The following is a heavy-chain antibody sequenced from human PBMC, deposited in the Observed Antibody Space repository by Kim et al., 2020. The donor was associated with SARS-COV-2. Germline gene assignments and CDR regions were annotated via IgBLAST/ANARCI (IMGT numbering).Heavy chain of an antibody. CDR3: ARTERYYSDSTGYSYGMDG. CDR1: GFTFSRYC. D-gene: IGHD3-22*01. Sequence: GGSLRLSCAASGFTFSRYCMPWVRQAPGKGLEWVSTISGTGGRTYYADSVKGRFTISRDNSQNALYLQMSSLRTGDTAVYYCARTERYYSDSTGYSYGMDGWGQGTPLTVSS. J-gene: IGHJ6*02. V-gene: IGHV3-23*01. CDR2: ISGTGGRT.